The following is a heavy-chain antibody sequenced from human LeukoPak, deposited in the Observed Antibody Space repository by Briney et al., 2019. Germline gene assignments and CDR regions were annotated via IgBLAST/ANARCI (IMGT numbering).Heavy chain of an antibody. J-gene: IGHJ6*02. CDR3: ARGKISGYDLPAYYYYGMDV. CDR2: ISGSGGST. CDR1: GFTFSSYA. V-gene: IGHV3-23*01. D-gene: IGHD5-12*01. Sequence: GGSLRLSCAASGFTFSSYAMSWVRQAPGKGLEWVSGISGSGGSTYYADSAKGRFTISRDNSKSTLYVHMNSLRVEDTAVYYCARGKISGYDLPAYYYYGMDVWGQGTTVTVSS.